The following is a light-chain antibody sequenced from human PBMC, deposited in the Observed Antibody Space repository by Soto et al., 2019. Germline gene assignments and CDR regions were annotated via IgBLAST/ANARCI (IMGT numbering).Light chain of an antibody. CDR1: QSINRH. Sequence: EIVLTQSPATLSLSPGERATLSCRASQSINRHLAWYRQKPGQAPRLLIYDASNRATGIPARFSGCGSGTDFTLTISSLEPEDFGVYYCQQRSNWPPVTFGGGTKVEIK. CDR3: QQRSNWPPVT. V-gene: IGKV3-11*01. CDR2: DAS. J-gene: IGKJ4*01.